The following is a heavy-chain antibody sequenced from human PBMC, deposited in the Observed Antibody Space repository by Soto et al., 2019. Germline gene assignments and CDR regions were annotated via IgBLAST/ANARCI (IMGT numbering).Heavy chain of an antibody. CDR3: ARLIGNSWLDS. J-gene: IGHJ5*01. Sequence: SQSQGLLRAISGEIVTRNSATWDWIRHSPSRGLEWLGRTYYRSKWYNDYAVSVKSRITINPDTSNNQLSLQLNSVTPDDTAVYYCARLIGNSWLDSWGQGTLVTVSS. D-gene: IGHD2-8*01. CDR1: GEIVTRNSAT. V-gene: IGHV6-1*01. CDR2: TYYRSKWYN.